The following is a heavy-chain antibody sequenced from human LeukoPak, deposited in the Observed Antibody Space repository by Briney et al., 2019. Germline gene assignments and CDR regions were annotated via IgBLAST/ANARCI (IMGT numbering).Heavy chain of an antibody. CDR3: AKALGRDYYYGMDV. D-gene: IGHD1-26*01. J-gene: IGHJ6*02. Sequence: GGSLRLSCAAFGFTFSSYGMHWVRQAPGKGLEWVAVISYDGSNKYYADSVKGRFTISRDNSKNTLYLQMNSLRAEDTAVYYCAKALGRDYYYGMDVWGQGTTVTVSS. CDR1: GFTFSSYG. V-gene: IGHV3-30*18. CDR2: ISYDGSNK.